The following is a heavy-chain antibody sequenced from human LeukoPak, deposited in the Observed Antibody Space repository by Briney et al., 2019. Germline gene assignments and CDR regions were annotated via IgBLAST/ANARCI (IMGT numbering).Heavy chain of an antibody. CDR2: IYYSGST. J-gene: IGHJ4*02. Sequence: SETLSLTCTVSGGSISSGDYYWSWVRQPPGKGLGWIGYIYYSGSTYYNPSLKSRVTISVDTSKNQFSLKLSSVTAADTAVYYCAREESRDGYNHWDYWGQGTLVTVSS. CDR3: AREESRDGYNHWDY. D-gene: IGHD5-24*01. CDR1: GGSISSGDYY. V-gene: IGHV4-30-4*01.